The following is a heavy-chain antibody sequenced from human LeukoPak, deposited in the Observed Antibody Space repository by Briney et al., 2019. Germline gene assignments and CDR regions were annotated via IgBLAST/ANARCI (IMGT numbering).Heavy chain of an antibody. V-gene: IGHV3-23*01. J-gene: IGHJ4*02. D-gene: IGHD3-22*01. CDR3: ARRASFDSSGYYYFDY. CDR1: GFTFSSYA. CDR2: ISGSGGST. Sequence: PGGSLRLSCAASGFTFSSYAMSWVRQAPGKGLEWVSAISGSGGSTYYADSVKGRFTISRDNSKNTLYLQMNSLRAEDTAVYYCARRASFDSSGYYYFDYWGQGTLVTVSS.